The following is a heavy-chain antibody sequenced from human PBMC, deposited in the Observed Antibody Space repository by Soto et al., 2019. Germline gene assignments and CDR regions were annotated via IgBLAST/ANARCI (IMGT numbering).Heavy chain of an antibody. CDR3: ARGAHPQFFPTAPGSMSWFDP. Sequence: GASVKVSCKASGGTFSSYAISWVRQAPGQGLEWMGGIIPIFGTANYAQKFQGRVTITADESTSTAYMELSSLRSEDTAVYYCARGAHPQFFPTAPGSMSWFDPWGQGTRVTVSS. CDR1: GGTFSSYA. CDR2: IIPIFGTA. V-gene: IGHV1-69*13. J-gene: IGHJ5*02. D-gene: IGHD1-26*01.